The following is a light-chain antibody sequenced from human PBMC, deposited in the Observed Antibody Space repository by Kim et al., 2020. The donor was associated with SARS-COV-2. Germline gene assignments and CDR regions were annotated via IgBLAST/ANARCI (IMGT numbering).Light chain of an antibody. Sequence: DIQMTQSPSTLSASVGDRVTISCRASQSIGSWLAWYQRKPGKAPTLLIYDASRLQSGVPSRFSGSGSGTEFSLTITSLQPDDFATYCCQHYRGTFGQGTKLEI. CDR2: DAS. J-gene: IGKJ2*02. CDR1: QSIGSW. V-gene: IGKV1-5*01. CDR3: QHYRGT.